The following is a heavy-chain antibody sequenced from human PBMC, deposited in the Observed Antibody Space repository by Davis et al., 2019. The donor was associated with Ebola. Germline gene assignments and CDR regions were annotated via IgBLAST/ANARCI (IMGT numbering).Heavy chain of an antibody. CDR1: RFSFPSSA. V-gene: IGHV1-3*01. Sequence: AASVKVSCKASRFSFPSSALHWVRQAPGQRLEWMGWINAGNGNTKYSQKFQGRVTITRDTSASTAYMELSSLRSEDTAVYYCASTHDYGDYDFDYWGQGTM. J-gene: IGHJ4*02. CDR3: ASTHDYGDYDFDY. CDR2: INAGNGNT. D-gene: IGHD4-17*01.